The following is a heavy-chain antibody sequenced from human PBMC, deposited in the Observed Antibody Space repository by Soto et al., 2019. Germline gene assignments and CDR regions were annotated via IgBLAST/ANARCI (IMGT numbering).Heavy chain of an antibody. J-gene: IGHJ6*03. D-gene: IGHD6-19*01. CDR2: MNPDNGNT. V-gene: IGHV1-8*01. CDR1: GYTFTDFD. CDR3: ARKAGLHNYYYLDV. Sequence: QVQLEQSGAEVRKPGASVKVSCKTSGYTFTDFDINWVRQAPGQGLEWMGWMNPDNGNTGYAQSFQGRISMTGNTSLSTVYMELSRMRSDDTAVYFCARKAGLHNYYYLDVWGKGTTVTVAS.